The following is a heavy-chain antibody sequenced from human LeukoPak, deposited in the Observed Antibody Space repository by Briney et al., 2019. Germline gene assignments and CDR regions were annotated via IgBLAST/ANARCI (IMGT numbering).Heavy chain of an antibody. J-gene: IGHJ4*02. D-gene: IGHD3-22*01. CDR3: ARDEDYYDSSGHQPGY. CDR1: GGTFSSYA. Sequence: SVKVSCKASGGTFSSYAISWVRQAPGQGLEWMGRIIPILGIANYAQKFQGRVTITADKSTSTAYMELSSLRSEDTAVYYCARDEDYYDSSGHQPGYWGQGTLVTVSS. V-gene: IGHV1-69*04. CDR2: IIPILGIA.